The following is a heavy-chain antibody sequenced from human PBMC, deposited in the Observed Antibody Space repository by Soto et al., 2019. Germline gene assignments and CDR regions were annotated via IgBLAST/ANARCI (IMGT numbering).Heavy chain of an antibody. Sequence: EVQLVESGGGLVQPGGSLRLSCAASGFTFSSYWMSWVRQAPGKGLEWVSYISSSGSTIYYADSVKGRFTISRDNAKNSLYLQMNSLRAEDTAVYYCARDWSGITGTTGWVDVWGQGTTVTVSS. D-gene: IGHD1-7*01. CDR1: GFTFSSYW. CDR2: ISSSGSTI. V-gene: IGHV3-48*04. CDR3: ARDWSGITGTTGWVDV. J-gene: IGHJ6*02.